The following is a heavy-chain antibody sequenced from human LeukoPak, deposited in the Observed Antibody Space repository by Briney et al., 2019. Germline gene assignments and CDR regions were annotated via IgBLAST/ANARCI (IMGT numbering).Heavy chain of an antibody. CDR1: GFTFSSYG. D-gene: IGHD1-26*01. J-gene: IGHJ4*02. V-gene: IGHV3-30*18. Sequence: GGSLRLSCAASGFTFSSYGMHWVRQAPGKGLEWVAVISYDGSNKYYADSVKGRFTISRDNSKNTLYLQMNSLRAEDTAVYYCANILGWELHDYWGQGTLVTVSS. CDR3: ANILGWELHDY. CDR2: ISYDGSNK.